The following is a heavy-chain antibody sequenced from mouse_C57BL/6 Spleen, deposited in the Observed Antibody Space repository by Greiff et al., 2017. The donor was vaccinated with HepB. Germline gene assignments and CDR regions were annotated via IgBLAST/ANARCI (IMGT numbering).Heavy chain of an antibody. Sequence: VQLQQSGAELVKPGASVKMSCKASGYTFTSYWITWVKQRPGQGLEWIGDIYPGSGSTNYNEKFKSKATLTVDTSSSTAYMQLSGLTSEDSAVYYCARGSYGDGRYFDVWGTGTTVTVSS. CDR2: IYPGSGST. J-gene: IGHJ1*03. CDR1: GYTFTSYW. D-gene: IGHD1-1*01. V-gene: IGHV1-55*01. CDR3: ARGSYGDGRYFDV.